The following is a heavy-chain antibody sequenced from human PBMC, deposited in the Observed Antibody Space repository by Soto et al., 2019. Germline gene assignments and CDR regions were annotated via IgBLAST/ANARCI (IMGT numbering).Heavy chain of an antibody. J-gene: IGHJ3*02. CDR3: ARLIGTTPFWAFDI. V-gene: IGHV4-31*03. D-gene: IGHD1-7*01. CDR1: GGSISSGGYY. CDR2: IYYSGST. Sequence: QVQLQESGPGLVKPSQTLSLTCTVSGGSISSGGYYWSWIRQHPGKGLEWIGYIYYSGSTYYNPSLKSRVTTSVDTSKNQFSLKLSSVTAADTAVYYCARLIGTTPFWAFDIWGQGTMVTVSS.